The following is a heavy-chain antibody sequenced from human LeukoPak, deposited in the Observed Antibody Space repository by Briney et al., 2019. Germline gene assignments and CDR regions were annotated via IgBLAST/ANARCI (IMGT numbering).Heavy chain of an antibody. Sequence: PSETLSLTCTVSGYSISSGYYWGWIRQPPGKGLEWIGSIYHSGSTYYNPSLKSRVTISVDTSKNQFSLKLSSVTAADTAVYYCARSVTAYYYMDVWGKGTTVTVSS. CDR2: IYHSGST. D-gene: IGHD2-21*02. CDR3: ARSVTAYYYMDV. J-gene: IGHJ6*03. CDR1: GYSISSGYY. V-gene: IGHV4-38-2*02.